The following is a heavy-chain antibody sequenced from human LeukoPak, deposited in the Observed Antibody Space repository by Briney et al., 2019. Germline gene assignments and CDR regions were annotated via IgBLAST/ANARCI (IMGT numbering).Heavy chain of an antibody. CDR1: GFTFSSYS. Sequence: GGSLRLSCAASGFTFSSYSMNWVRQAPGMGLEWVSSISSSSSYIYYADSVKGRFTISRDNAKNSLYLQMNSLRAEDTAVYYCARDGIAAVRDAFDIWGQGTMVTVSS. J-gene: IGHJ3*02. CDR2: ISSSSSYI. V-gene: IGHV3-21*01. D-gene: IGHD6-25*01. CDR3: ARDGIAAVRDAFDI.